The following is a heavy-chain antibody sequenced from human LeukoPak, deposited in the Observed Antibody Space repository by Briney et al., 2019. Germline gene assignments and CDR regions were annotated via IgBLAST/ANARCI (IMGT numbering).Heavy chain of an antibody. J-gene: IGHJ4*02. D-gene: IGHD3-22*01. CDR2: ISGSGGST. Sequence: PGGSLRLSCAASGFTFSSYAMSWVRQAPGKGLEWVSAISGSGGSTYYADSVKGRFTISRDNSKNTLYLQMNSLRAEDTAVYYCAKDQWGTMIVGDFDYWGQGTLVTVSS. CDR3: AKDQWGTMIVGDFDY. CDR1: GFTFSSYA. V-gene: IGHV3-23*01.